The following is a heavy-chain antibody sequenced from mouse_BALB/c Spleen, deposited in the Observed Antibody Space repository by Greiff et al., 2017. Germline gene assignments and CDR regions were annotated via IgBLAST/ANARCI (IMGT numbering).Heavy chain of an antibody. D-gene: IGHD2-4*01. CDR1: GFTFSDYG. CDR3: ARIGDYDGTWFAY. J-gene: IGHJ3*01. V-gene: IGHV5-15*02. Sequence: EVKLMESGGGLVQPGGSRKLSCAASGFTFSDYGMAWVRQAPGKGPEWVAFISNLAYSIYYADTVTGRFTISRENAKNTLYLEMSSLRSEDTAMYYCARIGDYDGTWFAYWGQGTLVTVSA. CDR2: ISNLAYSI.